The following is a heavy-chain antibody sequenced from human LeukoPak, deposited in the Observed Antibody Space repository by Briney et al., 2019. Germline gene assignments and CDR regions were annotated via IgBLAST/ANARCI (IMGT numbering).Heavy chain of an antibody. CDR2: ISSSSSYI. Sequence: PGGSLRLSCAASGFTFSSYSMNWVRQTPGKGLEWVSSISSSSSYIYYADSVKGRFTISRDNAKNSLYLQMNSLRAEDTAVYYCARDPPTSNYDFWSGLDYWGQGTLVTVSS. J-gene: IGHJ4*02. CDR3: ARDPPTSNYDFWSGLDY. CDR1: GFTFSSYS. D-gene: IGHD3-3*01. V-gene: IGHV3-21*01.